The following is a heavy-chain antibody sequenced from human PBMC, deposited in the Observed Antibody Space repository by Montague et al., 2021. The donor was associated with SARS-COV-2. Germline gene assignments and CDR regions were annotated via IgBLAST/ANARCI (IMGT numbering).Heavy chain of an antibody. D-gene: IGHD3-10*01. Sequence: SETLSLTCTVSGGSISNYYWSWIRQPPGKGLEWIGNIYYSGSTNYNPSLKSRVTISVDTSKNQFSLKLSSVTAADTAVYYCARVQRGYYYGLGVAAHFDFWGQGTLVTVSS. CDR2: IYYSGST. J-gene: IGHJ4*02. CDR3: ARVQRGYYYGLGVAAHFDF. V-gene: IGHV4-59*01. CDR1: GGSISNYY.